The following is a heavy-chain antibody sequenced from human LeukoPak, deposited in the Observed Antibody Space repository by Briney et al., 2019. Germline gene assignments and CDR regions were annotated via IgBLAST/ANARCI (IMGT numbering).Heavy chain of an antibody. Sequence: PGGSLRLSCAASGFTFTNYWMTWVRQVPGKGLEWVANIHKAGSESYYVDSVKGRFAISRDYAKNSLYLQLSSLRVEDTAVYYCARVGAWELQRVFEYWGQGTLVTVSS. J-gene: IGHJ4*02. CDR2: IHKAGSES. CDR3: ARVGAWELQRVFEY. CDR1: GFTFTNYW. V-gene: IGHV3-7*01. D-gene: IGHD1-26*01.